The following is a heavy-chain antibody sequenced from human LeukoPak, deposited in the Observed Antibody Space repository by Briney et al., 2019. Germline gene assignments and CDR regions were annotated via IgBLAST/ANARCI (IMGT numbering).Heavy chain of an antibody. J-gene: IGHJ4*02. D-gene: IGHD3-22*01. CDR2: IYSGSST. Sequence: GGSLRLSCAVSGFTVSSNYMSWVRQAPGKGLEWVSVIYSGSSTYYADSVKGRFTISRDNSKNTLNLQMNSLRAEDTAVYYCAREAYYDSSGYWIYYFDYWGQGTLVTVSS. CDR3: AREAYYDSSGYWIYYFDY. V-gene: IGHV3-66*01. CDR1: GFTVSSNY.